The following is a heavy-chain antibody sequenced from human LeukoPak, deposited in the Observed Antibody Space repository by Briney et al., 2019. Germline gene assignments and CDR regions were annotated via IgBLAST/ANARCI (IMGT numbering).Heavy chain of an antibody. D-gene: IGHD6-13*01. V-gene: IGHV3-33*01. CDR2: IWYDGSKK. J-gene: IGHJ4*02. CDR3: ARDRRYSSSWPIDY. CDR1: GFTFSSYG. Sequence: PGGSLRLSCAASGFTFSSYGMHWVRQAPGKGLEWVAVIWYDGSKKYYADSVKGRFTISRDNSKNTLFLQMDSLRAEDTAMYYCARDRRYSSSWPIDYWGQGTLVTVSS.